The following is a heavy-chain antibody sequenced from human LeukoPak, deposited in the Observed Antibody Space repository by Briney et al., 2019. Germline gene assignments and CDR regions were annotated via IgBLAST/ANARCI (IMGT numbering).Heavy chain of an antibody. J-gene: IGHJ4*02. D-gene: IGHD6-13*01. CDR2: INPNSGGT. CDR3: ARVSGIAAAAPLDY. CDR1: GYTFTAYY. V-gene: IGHV1-2*02. Sequence: ASVKVSSKAPGYTFTAYYMHWVRQAPGQGLEWMGWINPNSGGTNYAQKFQRRVTMTRDTSISTAYMELSRLRSDDTAVYYCARVSGIAAAAPLDYWGQGTLVTVSS.